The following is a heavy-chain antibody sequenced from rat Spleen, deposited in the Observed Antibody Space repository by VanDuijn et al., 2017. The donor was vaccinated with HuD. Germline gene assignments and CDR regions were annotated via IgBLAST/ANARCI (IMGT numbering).Heavy chain of an antibody. CDR1: GFTFSNYG. CDR3: AKGDSSYVMDA. J-gene: IGHJ3*01. CDR2: ISPSGGST. V-gene: IGHV5-29*01. D-gene: IGHD1-2*01. Sequence: EVQLVESGGGLVQPGRSLKLSCAASGFTFSNYGMAWVRQAPTKGLEWVATISPSGGSTYYGDSVKGRFTISRDNAKSTLYLQMNSLRSEDTATYYCAKGDSSYVMDAWGQGTLVTVSS.